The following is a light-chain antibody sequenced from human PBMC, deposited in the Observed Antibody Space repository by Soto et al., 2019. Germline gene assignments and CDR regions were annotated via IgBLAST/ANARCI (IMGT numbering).Light chain of an antibody. CDR3: QQRSNWPRT. CDR1: QSVSSY. Sequence: EIVLTQSPATLSLSPGERATLSCRASQSVSSYLAWYQHKPGQAPRLLIYDASNRATGIPDRFSGSGSGTDFTLTISSLEPEDFAAYYCQQRSNWPRTFGQGTKVYIK. J-gene: IGKJ1*01. CDR2: DAS. V-gene: IGKV3-11*01.